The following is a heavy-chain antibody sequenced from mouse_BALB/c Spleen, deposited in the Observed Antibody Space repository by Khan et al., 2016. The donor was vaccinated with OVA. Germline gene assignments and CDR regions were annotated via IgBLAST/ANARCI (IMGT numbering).Heavy chain of an antibody. J-gene: IGHJ2*01. CDR1: GFTFNSYG. V-gene: IGHV5-17*02. D-gene: IGHD1-1*01. CDR3: ATSYFCGYYFDY. CDR2: ISGDSNTI. Sequence: VELVESGGGLVQPGGSRKLSCAASGFTFNSYGMHWVRQAPEKGLEWVAYISGDSNTIYYADTVKGRFTISRDNPKNTLFLQMTSLMSEDTAMYYCATSYFCGYYFDYWGPGTTLTVS.